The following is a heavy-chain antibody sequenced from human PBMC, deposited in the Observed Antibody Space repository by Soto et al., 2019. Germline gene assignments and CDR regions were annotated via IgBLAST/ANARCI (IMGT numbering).Heavy chain of an antibody. D-gene: IGHD2-15*01. J-gene: IGHJ4*02. CDR3: AKRRGAGGHFDY. CDR1: GFTFSSYA. CDR2: VSIGGST. V-gene: IGHV3-23*01. Sequence: RLSCAASGFTFSSYAMGWVRQGPGKGLEWVAVVSIGGSTHYADSVRGRFTISRDNSKNTLSLQMNSLTAEDTAVYFCAKRRGAGGHFDYWGQGALGTVS.